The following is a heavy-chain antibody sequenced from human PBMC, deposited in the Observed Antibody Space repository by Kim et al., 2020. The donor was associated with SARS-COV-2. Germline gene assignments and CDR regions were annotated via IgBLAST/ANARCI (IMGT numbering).Heavy chain of an antibody. CDR3: ARRGGRAADL. J-gene: IGHJ3*01. V-gene: IGHV1-18*01. CDR1: GYTFVNHG. D-gene: IGHD1-26*01. Sequence: ASVKVSCKASGYTFVNHGITWVRQAPGQGLEWMGWISAFNGNTENAQRFQGRITMTIDTSATTAYMELRNLRSDDTDMYFCARRGGRAADLWGQATMVTV. CDR2: ISAFNGNT.